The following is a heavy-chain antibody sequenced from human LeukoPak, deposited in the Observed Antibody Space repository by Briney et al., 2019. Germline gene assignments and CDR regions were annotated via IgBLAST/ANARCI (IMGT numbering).Heavy chain of an antibody. CDR3: ARDILTKQAYSGYDN. CDR2: ISSSSNTI. Sequence: GGSLRLSCAASGFTFSSYSMNWVRQAPGKGLEWVSYISSSSNTIYYADSVKGRFTISRDNAKNSLYLQMNSLRDEDTAVYYCARDILTKQAYSGYDNWGQGTLVTVSS. D-gene: IGHD5-12*01. V-gene: IGHV3-48*02. CDR1: GFTFSSYS. J-gene: IGHJ4*02.